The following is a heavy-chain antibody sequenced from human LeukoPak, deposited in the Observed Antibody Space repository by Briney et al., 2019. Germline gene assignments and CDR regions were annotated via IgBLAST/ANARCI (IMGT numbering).Heavy chain of an antibody. D-gene: IGHD6-13*01. V-gene: IGHV3-33*01. CDR3: ARGRYSSSWKDY. Sequence: GRSLRLSCAASGFTFSSYAMHWVRKAPGKGLGWVALIVSDGNKKYYADSVKGRFSISRDNSNNTLYLQMNSLGVEDTAVYYCARGRYSSSWKDYWGQGTLVTVSS. CDR1: GFTFSSYA. J-gene: IGHJ4*02. CDR2: IVSDGNKK.